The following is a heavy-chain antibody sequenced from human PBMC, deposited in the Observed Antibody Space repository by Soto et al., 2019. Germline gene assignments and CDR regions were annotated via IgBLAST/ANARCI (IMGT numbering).Heavy chain of an antibody. D-gene: IGHD3-22*01. Sequence: PGGSLRLSCAASGFTFSSYAMHWVRQAPGKGLEWVALISYDGSDKDYADSVKGRFTISRDNSRNTLFLQMNSLRAEDTAVYYCARDYYKYYDSSGYYRSPAYRGQRTLVTVSS. CDR2: ISYDGSDK. J-gene: IGHJ4*02. V-gene: IGHV3-30-3*01. CDR1: GFTFSSYA. CDR3: ARDYYKYYDSSGYYRSPAY.